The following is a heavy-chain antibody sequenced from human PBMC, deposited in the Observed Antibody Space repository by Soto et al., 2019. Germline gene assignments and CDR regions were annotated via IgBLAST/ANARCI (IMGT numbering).Heavy chain of an antibody. CDR1: GFTFSSYG. J-gene: IGHJ4*02. CDR2: ISYDGSNK. V-gene: IGHV3-30*03. Sequence: GGSLRLSCAASGFTFSSYGMHWVRQAPGKGLEWVAVISYDGSNKYYAGSVKGRFTISRDNSKNTLYLQMNSLRAEDTAVYYCHAAPRYYDFWSGSYFDYWGQGTLVTVSS. D-gene: IGHD3-3*01. CDR3: HAAPRYYDFWSGSYFDY.